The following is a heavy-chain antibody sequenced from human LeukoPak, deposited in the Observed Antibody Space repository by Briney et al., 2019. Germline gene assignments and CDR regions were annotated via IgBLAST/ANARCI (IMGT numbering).Heavy chain of an antibody. CDR1: GYTFTGYY. J-gene: IGHJ4*02. CDR2: INPNSGGT. D-gene: IGHD6-19*01. Sequence: GASVKVSCTASGYTFTGYYMHWVRQAPGQGLEWMGWINPNSGGTNYAQKFQGRATMTRDTSISTAYMELSRLRSDDTAVYYCAGRWYSSGWYGFDYWGQGTLVTVSS. CDR3: AGRWYSSGWYGFDY. V-gene: IGHV1-2*02.